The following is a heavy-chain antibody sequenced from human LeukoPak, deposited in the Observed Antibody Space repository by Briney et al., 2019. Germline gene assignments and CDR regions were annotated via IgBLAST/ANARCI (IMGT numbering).Heavy chain of an antibody. Sequence: PSETLSLTCGVYGGSFSGYNWTWIRQPPGRGLEWIGEINHSGNTNYNPSLKSRVTISVDTSKNQFSLKLSSVTAADTAVYYCARLYSSSWYGRGYFDYWGQGTLVTVSS. CDR1: GGSFSGYN. CDR3: ARLYSSSWYGRGYFDY. J-gene: IGHJ4*02. V-gene: IGHV4-34*01. D-gene: IGHD6-13*01. CDR2: INHSGNT.